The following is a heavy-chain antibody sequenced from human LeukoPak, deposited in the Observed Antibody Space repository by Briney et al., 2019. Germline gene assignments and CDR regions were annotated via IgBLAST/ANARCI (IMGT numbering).Heavy chain of an antibody. CDR2: INHSGST. V-gene: IGHV4-34*01. D-gene: IGHD2-2*01. J-gene: IGHJ5*02. CDR3: AREGCSSTSCYVLQFDP. Sequence: PSETLSLTCTVSGGSISSYYWSWIRQPPGKGLEWIGEINHSGSTNYNPSLKSRVTISVDTSKNQFSLKLSSVTAADTAVYYCAREGCSSTSCYVLQFDPWGQGTLVTVSS. CDR1: GGSISSYY.